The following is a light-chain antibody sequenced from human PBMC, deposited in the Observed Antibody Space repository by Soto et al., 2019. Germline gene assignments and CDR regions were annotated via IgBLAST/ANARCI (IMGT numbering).Light chain of an antibody. Sequence: QSALTQPASVSGSPGQSVTISCTGTSSDVGGYNYVSWHQQHPGKAPKLMIYEVSNRPAGVSNRFSGSKSGNTASLIISGLQAEDEADYYCSSYRSSSTWVFGGGTKVTVL. J-gene: IGLJ3*02. V-gene: IGLV2-14*01. CDR1: SSDVGGYNY. CDR2: EVS. CDR3: SSYRSSSTWV.